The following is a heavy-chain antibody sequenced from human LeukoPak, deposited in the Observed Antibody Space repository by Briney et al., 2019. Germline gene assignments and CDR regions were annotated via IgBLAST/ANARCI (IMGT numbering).Heavy chain of an antibody. CDR1: GFTFSSYS. D-gene: IGHD4-17*01. CDR2: ISSSSDYI. J-gene: IGHJ4*02. V-gene: IGHV3-21*01. CDR3: AKDRDYGASGYYFDY. Sequence: PGGSLRLSCAASGFTFSSYSMNWVRQAPGKGLEWVSSISSSSDYIYYADSVRGRFTISRDNAKNSLYLQMNSLRAEDTAVYFCAKDRDYGASGYYFDYWGQGTLVTVSS.